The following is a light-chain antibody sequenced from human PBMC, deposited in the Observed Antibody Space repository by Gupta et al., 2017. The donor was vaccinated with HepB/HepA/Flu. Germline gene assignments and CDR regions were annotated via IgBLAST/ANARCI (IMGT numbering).Light chain of an antibody. CDR3: SSYAGSDALYV. V-gene: IGLV2-23*02. Sequence: QSALAQPSSVSGSPGQSITISCTGTSSDVGNYNLVSWYQQHQGKAPKLRIFEVNKRPSGVSNHFSGSKAGNTAYPTISGLQAEDEADDDCSSYAGSDALYVFGNGTKVTVL. J-gene: IGLJ1*01. CDR2: EVN. CDR1: SSDVGNYNL.